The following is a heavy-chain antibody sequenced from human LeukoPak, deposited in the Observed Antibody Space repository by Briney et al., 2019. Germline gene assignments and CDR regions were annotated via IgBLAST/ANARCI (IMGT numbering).Heavy chain of an antibody. D-gene: IGHD3-3*01. J-gene: IGHJ3*02. CDR1: GGSISSGSYY. V-gene: IGHV4-39*01. Sequence: SETLSLTCTVSGGSISSGSYYWSWIRQPAGKGLEWIGSIYYSGSTYYNPSLKSRVTISVDTSKNQFSLKLSSVTAADTAVYYCASADFWSGYHTHDAFDIWGQGTMVTVSS. CDR3: ASADFWSGYHTHDAFDI. CDR2: IYYSGST.